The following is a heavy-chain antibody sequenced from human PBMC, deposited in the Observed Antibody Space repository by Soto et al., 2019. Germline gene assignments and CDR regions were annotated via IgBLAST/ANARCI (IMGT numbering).Heavy chain of an antibody. V-gene: IGHV1-2*04. J-gene: IGHJ3*02. CDR1: GDTFTGYY. D-gene: IGHD3-22*01. CDR2: INPNSGGT. Sequence: ASVKVSCKASGDTFTGYYMHWVRQAPGQGLEWMGGINPNSGGTNYAQKFQGWVTMTRDTSISTAYMELSRLRSDDTAVYYCARAAFYYDRKAYDAFDIWGQGTMVTVSS. CDR3: ARAAFYYDRKAYDAFDI.